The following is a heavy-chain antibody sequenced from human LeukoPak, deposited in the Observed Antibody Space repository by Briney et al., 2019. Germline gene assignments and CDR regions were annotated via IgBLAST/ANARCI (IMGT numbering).Heavy chain of an antibody. CDR3: ARSSDPVFDY. CDR2: INPNGGST. J-gene: IGHJ4*02. Sequence: ASVKVSCKASGYSFTSYYMHWVQQAPGQGLEWMGIINPNGGSTSYAQKFQGRVTMTRDTSTSTVYMELSSLRSEDTAVYYCARSSDPVFDYWGQGTLVTVSS. V-gene: IGHV1-46*01. CDR1: GYSFTSYY.